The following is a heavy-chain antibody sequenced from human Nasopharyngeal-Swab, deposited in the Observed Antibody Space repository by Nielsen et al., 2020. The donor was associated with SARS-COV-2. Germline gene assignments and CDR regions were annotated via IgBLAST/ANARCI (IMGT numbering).Heavy chain of an antibody. V-gene: IGHV3-9*01. Sequence: GRQAPGKGLEWVSGISWNSGSIGYADSVKGRFTISRDNAKNSLYLQMNSLRAEDTALYYCAKVLGPMVRGVIGYFDYWGQGTLVTVSS. CDR3: AKVLGPMVRGVIGYFDY. J-gene: IGHJ4*02. CDR2: ISWNSGSI. D-gene: IGHD3-10*01.